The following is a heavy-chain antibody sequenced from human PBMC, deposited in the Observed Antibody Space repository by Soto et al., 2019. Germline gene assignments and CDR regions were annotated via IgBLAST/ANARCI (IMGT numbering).Heavy chain of an antibody. CDR2: KSYEGNNK. CDR3: AKEGGEGLQFRAHDAFDI. J-gene: IGHJ3*02. D-gene: IGHD5-12*01. V-gene: IGHV3-30*18. CDR1: GFTLSSCG. Sequence: GGSLRLFCAASGFTLSSCGMHGVSQARGKGLEWVEVKSYEGNNKYYTDSVKGRFTISTDNSKNTLYLQMNSLRAEDTAVYYCAKEGGEGLQFRAHDAFDIWGQGTMVTVSS.